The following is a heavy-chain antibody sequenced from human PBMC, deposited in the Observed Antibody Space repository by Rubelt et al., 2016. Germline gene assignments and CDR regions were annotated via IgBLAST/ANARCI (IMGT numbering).Heavy chain of an antibody. CDR3: ARDLTPGYFDH. J-gene: IGHJ4*02. V-gene: IGHV3-33*01. D-gene: IGHD3-10*01. Sequence: APGKGLEWAAVIWYDGSNKYYADSVKGRFTISRDNSKNTLYLQMNSLRAEDTAVYYCARDLTPGYFDHWGQGTLVTVSS. CDR2: IWYDGSNK.